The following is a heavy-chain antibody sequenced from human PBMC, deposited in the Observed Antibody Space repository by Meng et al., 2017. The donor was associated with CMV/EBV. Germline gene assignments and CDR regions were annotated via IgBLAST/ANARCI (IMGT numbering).Heavy chain of an antibody. CDR1: GYSISSGYY. J-gene: IGHJ6*02. Sequence: SETLSLTCTVSGYSISSGYYWGWIRQPPGKGLEWIGSIYHSGSTYYNPYLKSRVTISVDTSKNQFSLKLSSVTAADTAVYYCARDQLTGMDVWGQGTTVTVSS. D-gene: IGHD2-2*01. V-gene: IGHV4-38-2*02. CDR2: IYHSGST. CDR3: ARDQLTGMDV.